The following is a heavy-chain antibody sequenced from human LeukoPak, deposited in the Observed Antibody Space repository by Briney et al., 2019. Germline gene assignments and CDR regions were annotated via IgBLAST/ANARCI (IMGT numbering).Heavy chain of an antibody. Sequence: PSQTLSLTCAVSGGSLSSGGYSWSWIRQRPGKGLEWIGYIYHSGSTYYNPSLKSRVTISVDRSKNQFSLKLSSVTAADTAVYYCARDYREICYDSSGYYYYYYGMDVWGQGTTVTVSS. CDR2: IYHSGST. D-gene: IGHD3-22*01. CDR3: ARDYREICYDSSGYYYYYYGMDV. V-gene: IGHV4-30-2*01. CDR1: GGSLSSGGYS. J-gene: IGHJ6*02.